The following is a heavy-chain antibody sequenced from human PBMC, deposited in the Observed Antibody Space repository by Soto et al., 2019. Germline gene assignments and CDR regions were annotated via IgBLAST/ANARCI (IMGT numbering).Heavy chain of an antibody. CDR3: AKVGIYSSSPRYDAFDI. V-gene: IGHV3-30*18. Sequence: GGSLRLSCAASGFTFSSYGMHWVRQAPGKGLEWVAVILYDGSNKYYADSVKGRFTISRDNSKNTLYLQMNSLRAEDTAVYYCAKVGIYSSSPRYDAFDIWGQGTMVTVSS. CDR1: GFTFSSYG. CDR2: ILYDGSNK. J-gene: IGHJ3*02. D-gene: IGHD6-6*01.